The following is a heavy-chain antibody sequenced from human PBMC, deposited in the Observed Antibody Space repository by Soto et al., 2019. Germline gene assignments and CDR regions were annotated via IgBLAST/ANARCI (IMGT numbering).Heavy chain of an antibody. D-gene: IGHD3-22*01. CDR3: AILIVISRSREASDI. V-gene: IGHV4-31*03. Sequence: SETLSLTCTVSGGSLSSGDHFCNWIRQRPGKGLEWIGYVYSSGTTFYNPSLRSRVSISLDTSKNQFSLDLRSVTAADTAVYYCAILIVISRSREASDIRGQAT. CDR1: GGSLSSGDHF. J-gene: IGHJ3*02. CDR2: VYSSGTT.